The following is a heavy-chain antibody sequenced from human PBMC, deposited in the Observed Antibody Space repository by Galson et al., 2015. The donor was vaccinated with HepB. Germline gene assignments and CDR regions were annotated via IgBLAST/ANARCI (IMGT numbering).Heavy chain of an antibody. V-gene: IGHV3-49*03. D-gene: IGHD6-13*01. CDR1: GFTFGDYA. Sequence: SLRLSCAASGFTFGDYAMSWFRQAPGKGLEWVGFIRSKAYGGTTEYAASVKGRFTISRDDSKSIAYLQMNSLKTEDTAVYYCTREGAAAAAYPDYWGQGTLVTVSS. J-gene: IGHJ4*02. CDR3: TREGAAAAAYPDY. CDR2: IRSKAYGGTT.